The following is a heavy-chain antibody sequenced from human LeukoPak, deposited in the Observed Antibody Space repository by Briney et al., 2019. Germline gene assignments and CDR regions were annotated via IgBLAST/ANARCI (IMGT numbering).Heavy chain of an antibody. J-gene: IGHJ4*02. CDR3: ARNIVVVVAALYYFDH. V-gene: IGHV4-39*01. CDR2: IYYSGST. Sequence: SETLSLTCTVSGGSISSSSYYWGWIRQPPGKGLEWIGSIYYSGSTYYNPSLKSRVTISVDTSKNQFSLKLSSVAAADTAVYYCARNIVVVVAALYYFDHWGQGTLVTVSS. D-gene: IGHD2-15*01. CDR1: GGSISSSSYY.